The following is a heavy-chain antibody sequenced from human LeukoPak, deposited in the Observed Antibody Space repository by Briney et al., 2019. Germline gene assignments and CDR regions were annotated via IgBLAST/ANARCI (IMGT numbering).Heavy chain of an antibody. Sequence: ASVKVSCKASGYTFTSYYMHWVRQAPGQGLEWMGIINPSGSSTSYAQKFQGRVTMTRDMSTSTVYMELSSLRSEDTAVYYCARGVEVLRFLEWLQRGYYFDYWGQGTLVTVSS. CDR1: GYTFTSYY. CDR3: ARGVEVLRFLEWLQRGYYFDY. D-gene: IGHD3-3*01. V-gene: IGHV1-46*01. J-gene: IGHJ4*02. CDR2: INPSGSST.